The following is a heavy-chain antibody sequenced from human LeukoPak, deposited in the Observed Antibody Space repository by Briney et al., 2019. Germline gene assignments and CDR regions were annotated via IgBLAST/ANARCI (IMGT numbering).Heavy chain of an antibody. D-gene: IGHD1-26*01. CDR1: GFTFSTYS. J-gene: IGHJ4*02. V-gene: IGHV3-21*01. CDR2: ISSGSSYT. Sequence: GFLSLSCAASGFTFSTYSMSWVRQAPGKGLEWVSCISSGSSYTYYVDSVKGRFTISRDNAKNSLYLQMNSLRAEDTAVYYCARALSGSYYDYFDYWGQGTLVTASS. CDR3: ARALSGSYYDYFDY.